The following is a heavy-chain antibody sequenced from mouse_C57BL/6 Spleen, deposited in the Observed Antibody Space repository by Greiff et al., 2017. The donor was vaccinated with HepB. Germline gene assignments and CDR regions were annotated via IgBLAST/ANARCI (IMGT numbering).Heavy chain of an antibody. V-gene: IGHV1-5*01. CDR3: TRDLISYAMDY. CDR2: IYPGNSDT. D-gene: IGHD2-4*01. CDR1: GYTFTSYW. J-gene: IGHJ4*01. Sequence: EVQLQQSGTVLARPGASVKMSCKTSGYTFTSYWMHWVKQRPGQGLEWIGAIYPGNSDTSYNQKFKGKAKLTAITSASTAYMEISSLTNEDSAVYYYTRDLISYAMDYWGQGTSVTVSS.